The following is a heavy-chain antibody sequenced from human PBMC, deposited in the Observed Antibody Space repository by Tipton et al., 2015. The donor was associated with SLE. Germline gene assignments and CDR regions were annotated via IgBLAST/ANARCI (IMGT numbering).Heavy chain of an antibody. J-gene: IGHJ4*02. CDR3: ANCGVGATTFEY. V-gene: IGHV3-23*01. D-gene: IGHD1-26*01. CDR1: GFTFSRYA. CDR2: ISGSGGST. Sequence: GSLRLSCAASGFTFSRYAMSWVRQAPGKGLEWVSAISGSGGSTYYADSVKGRFTISRDNSKNTLYLQMNSLRAEDTAVYYCANCGVGATTFEYWGQGTLVTVSS.